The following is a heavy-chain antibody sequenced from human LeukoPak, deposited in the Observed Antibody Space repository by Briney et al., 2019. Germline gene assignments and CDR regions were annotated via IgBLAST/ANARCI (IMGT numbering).Heavy chain of an antibody. V-gene: IGHV3-7*03. CDR2: IKQDGSEK. CDR3: ARVVPAAAFSYYYYYGMDV. Sequence: GGSLRLSCAASGFTFSSYWMSWVRQAPGKGLEWAANIKQDGSEKYYVDSVKGRFTISRDNAKNSLYLQMNSLRAEDTAVYYCARVVPAAAFSYYYYYGMDVWGKGTTVTVSS. CDR1: GFTFSSYW. D-gene: IGHD2-2*01. J-gene: IGHJ6*04.